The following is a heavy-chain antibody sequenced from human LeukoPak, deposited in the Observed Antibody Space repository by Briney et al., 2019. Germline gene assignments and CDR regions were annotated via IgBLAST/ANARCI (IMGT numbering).Heavy chain of an antibody. D-gene: IGHD3-10*01. CDR3: AKDRNYYGSGSVY. Sequence: GGSLRLSCAASGFTFSSYAMSWVRQAPGKGLEWVSAISGSGGSTYYADSVKGRFTISRDNSKNTLYLRMNSLRAEDTAVYYCAKDRNYYGSGSVYWGQGTLVTVSS. CDR1: GFTFSSYA. CDR2: ISGSGGST. J-gene: IGHJ4*02. V-gene: IGHV3-23*01.